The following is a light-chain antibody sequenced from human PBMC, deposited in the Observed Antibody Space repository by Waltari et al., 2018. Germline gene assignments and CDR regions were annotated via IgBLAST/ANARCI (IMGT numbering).Light chain of an antibody. Sequence: IQMNQSPSSVSASVGDRVTITCRTSQGISSYLAWYQQKPGKAPKLLIYAASTLQSGVPSRFSGSGSGTDFTLTISCLQSEDFATYYCQQYYSYPYTFGQGTKLEIK. CDR2: AAS. V-gene: IGKV1-8*01. CDR1: QGISSY. J-gene: IGKJ2*01. CDR3: QQYYSYPYT.